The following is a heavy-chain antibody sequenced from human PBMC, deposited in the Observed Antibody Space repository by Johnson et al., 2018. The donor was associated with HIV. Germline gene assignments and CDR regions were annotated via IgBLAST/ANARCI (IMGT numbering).Heavy chain of an antibody. J-gene: IGHJ3*02. Sequence: QVQLVESGGGVVQPGRSLRLSCAASGFTFSDYAMHWVRQAPGKGLEWVAVISYDGSNKYYADSVKGRFTISRDNSKNTLYLQMNSLRAEDTAVYYCAKDMGAYQLLYAFDIWGQGTMVTVSS. CDR3: AKDMGAYQLLYAFDI. D-gene: IGHD2-2*02. CDR1: GFTFSDYA. V-gene: IGHV3-30*04. CDR2: ISYDGSNK.